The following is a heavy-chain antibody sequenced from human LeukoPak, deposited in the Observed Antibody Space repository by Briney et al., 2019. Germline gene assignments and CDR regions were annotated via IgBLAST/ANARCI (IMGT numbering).Heavy chain of an antibody. D-gene: IGHD6-13*01. Sequence: PGGSLRLSCAASGFTFSSYAMSWVRQAPGKGLEWVSAISGSGGSTYYADSVKGRFTISRDNSKNTLYLQMNSLRAEDTAVYYCAKDQIPFSSSWLPFDYWGQGTLVTVSS. CDR3: AKDQIPFSSSWLPFDY. V-gene: IGHV3-23*01. J-gene: IGHJ4*02. CDR1: GFTFSSYA. CDR2: ISGSGGST.